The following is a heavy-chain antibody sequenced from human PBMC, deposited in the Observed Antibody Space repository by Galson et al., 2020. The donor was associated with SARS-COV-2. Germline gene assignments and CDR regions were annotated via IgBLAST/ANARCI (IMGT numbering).Heavy chain of an antibody. CDR3: ARVYYYDSSGYYYDDAFDI. Sequence: ASVKVSCTTSGYTFSSYIIHWVRQAPGQRLEWMGWINAGNGDTKYSQKFQGRVTITRDTSASTAYMELSSLRSEDTAVYYCARVYYYDSSGYYYDDAFDIWGKGTMVTVSS. CDR2: INAGNGDT. V-gene: IGHV1-3*01. D-gene: IGHD3-22*01. J-gene: IGHJ3*02. CDR1: GYTFSSYI.